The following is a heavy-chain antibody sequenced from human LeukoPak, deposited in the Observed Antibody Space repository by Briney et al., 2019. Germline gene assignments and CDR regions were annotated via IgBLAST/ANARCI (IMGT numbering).Heavy chain of an antibody. CDR3: AREGSSSGWFSY. CDR1: GGSISSYY. D-gene: IGHD6-19*01. J-gene: IGHJ4*02. CDR2: IYYSGST. Sequence: SETLSLTCTVSGGSISSYYWGWIRQPPGKGLEWIGYIYYSGSTNYNPSLKSRVTISVDTSKNQFSLKLSSVTAADTAVYYCAREGSSSGWFSYWGQGTLVTVSS. V-gene: IGHV4-59*01.